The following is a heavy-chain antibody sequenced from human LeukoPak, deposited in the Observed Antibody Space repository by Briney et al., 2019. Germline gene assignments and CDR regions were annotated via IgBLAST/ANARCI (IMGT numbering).Heavy chain of an antibody. CDR2: IYYSGST. V-gene: IGHV4-59*01. J-gene: IGHJ3*02. CDR3: ARGAGYSSGAFDI. D-gene: IGHD6-19*01. CDR1: GGSISSYY. Sequence: KPSETLSLTCTVSGGSISSYYWSWIRQPPGKGLEWIGYIYYSGSTNYNPSLKSRVTISVDTSKNQFSLKLSSVTAEDTAVYYCARGAGYSSGAFDIWGQGTMVTVSS.